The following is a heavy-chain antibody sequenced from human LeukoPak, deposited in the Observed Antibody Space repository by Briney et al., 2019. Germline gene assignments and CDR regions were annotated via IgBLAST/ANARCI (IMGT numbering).Heavy chain of an antibody. Sequence: SVKVSCKASGGTFSSYAISWVRQAPGQGLEWMGGIIPIFGTANYAQKFQGRVTITADESTSTAYMELSSLRSEDTAVYYCASKSGSYYMSYSDYWGQGTLVTVSS. V-gene: IGHV1-69*13. D-gene: IGHD1-26*01. CDR2: IIPIFGTA. CDR1: GGTFSSYA. CDR3: ASKSGSYYMSYSDY. J-gene: IGHJ4*02.